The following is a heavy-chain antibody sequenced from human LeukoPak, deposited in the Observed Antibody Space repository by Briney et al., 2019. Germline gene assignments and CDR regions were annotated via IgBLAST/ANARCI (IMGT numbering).Heavy chain of an antibody. D-gene: IGHD3-9*01. J-gene: IGHJ5*02. CDR2: IIPILDIT. CDR1: GGTFSNHA. V-gene: IGHV1-69*04. CDR3: ARKTYYDILTGYLGSIGFDP. Sequence: SVKVSCKASGGTFSNHAMSWVRQAPGQGLEWMGRIIPILDITNYAQKFQGRVTITADKSTSTAYMELSSLRSEDTAVYYCARKTYYDILTGYLGSIGFDPWGQGTLVTVSS.